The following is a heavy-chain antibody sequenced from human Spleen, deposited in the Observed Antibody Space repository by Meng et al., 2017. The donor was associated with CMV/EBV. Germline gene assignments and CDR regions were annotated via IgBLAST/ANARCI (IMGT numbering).Heavy chain of an antibody. V-gene: IGHV3-21*01. J-gene: IGHJ4*02. D-gene: IGHD2-2*01. CDR3: ARLGYCSSSSCPLDY. Sequence: GGSLRLSCAASGFTFSSYSMNWVRQAPGKGLEWVSSISSSSSYIHYADSVKGRFTISRDNAKNSLYLQMNSLRAEDTALYYCARLGYCSSSSCPLDYWGQGTLVTVSS. CDR2: ISSSSSYI. CDR1: GFTFSSYS.